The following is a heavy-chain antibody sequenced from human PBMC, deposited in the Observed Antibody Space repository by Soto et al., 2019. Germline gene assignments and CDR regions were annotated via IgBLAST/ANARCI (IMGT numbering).Heavy chain of an antibody. Sequence: ASVKVSCKASGFTFTSSAVQWVRQARGQRLEWIGWIVVGSGNTNYAQKFQERVTITRDMSTSTAYMELSSLRSEDTAVYYCAAATPYYDSSGYYGYYFDYWGQGTLVTVSS. J-gene: IGHJ4*02. CDR2: IVVGSGNT. V-gene: IGHV1-58*01. D-gene: IGHD3-22*01. CDR1: GFTFTSSA. CDR3: AAATPYYDSSGYYGYYFDY.